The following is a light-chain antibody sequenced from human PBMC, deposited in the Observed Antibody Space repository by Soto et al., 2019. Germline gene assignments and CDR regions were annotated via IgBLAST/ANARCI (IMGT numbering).Light chain of an antibody. CDR3: QQSYVTPWT. J-gene: IGKJ1*01. CDR1: QSVSSY. CDR2: GAS. V-gene: IGKV3-11*01. Sequence: EIVLTQSPATLSLSPGERATLSCRASQSVSSYLAWYQQKPGQAPRLLIYGASSRATGIPDRFSGTGSGTDFTLTISSLQPEDFATYYCQQSYVTPWTFGQGTKVDIK.